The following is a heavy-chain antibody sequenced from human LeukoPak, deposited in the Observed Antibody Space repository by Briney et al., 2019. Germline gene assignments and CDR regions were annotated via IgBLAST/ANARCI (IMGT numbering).Heavy chain of an antibody. CDR2: INPNSGGT. V-gene: IGHV1-2*02. Sequence: GSVKVSCKASGYTFTRYYMHWVRRAPGQGLGWMGWINPNSGGTNYAQKFQGRVTMTRDTSISTAYMELSRLRSDDTAVYYCAIGDGYSKSLDYWGQGTLVTVSS. CDR3: AIGDGYSKSLDY. CDR1: GYTFTRYY. J-gene: IGHJ4*02. D-gene: IGHD5-24*01.